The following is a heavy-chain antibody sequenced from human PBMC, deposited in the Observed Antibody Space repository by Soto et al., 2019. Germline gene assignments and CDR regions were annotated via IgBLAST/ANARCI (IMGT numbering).Heavy chain of an antibody. Sequence: SETLSLTCTVSGGSISSSSYYWGWIRQPPGKGLEWSGSIYYSGSTYYNPSLKSRVTISVDTSKNQFSLKLSSVTAADTAVYYCARQSPSVYYYYGMDIWGQGTTVTVSS. CDR3: ARQSPSVYYYYGMDI. J-gene: IGHJ6*02. CDR1: GGSISSSSYY. V-gene: IGHV4-39*01. D-gene: IGHD6-19*01. CDR2: IYYSGST.